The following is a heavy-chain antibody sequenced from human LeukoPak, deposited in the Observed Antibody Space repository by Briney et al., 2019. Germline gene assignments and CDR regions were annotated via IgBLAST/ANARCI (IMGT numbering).Heavy chain of an antibody. V-gene: IGHV1-2*02. CDR1: GYTFTGYY. CDR2: INPNSGGT. CDR3: ARDRGCSSTSCHFNWFDP. J-gene: IGHJ5*02. D-gene: IGHD2-2*01. Sequence: ASVKVSCKASGYTFTGYYMHWVRQAPGQGLEWMGWINPNSGGTNYAQKFQGRVTMTRDTTISTAYMELSRLRSDDTAVYYCARDRGCSSTSCHFNWFDPWGQGTLVPVSS.